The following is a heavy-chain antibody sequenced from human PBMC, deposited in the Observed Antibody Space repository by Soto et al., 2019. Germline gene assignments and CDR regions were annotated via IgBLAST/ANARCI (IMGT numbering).Heavy chain of an antibody. D-gene: IGHD6-19*01. CDR2: ISSSGSTI. Sequence: GGSLRLSCAASGFTFIDYYMSWIRQAPGKGLEWVSYISSSGSTIYYADSVKGRFTISRDNAKNSLYLQMNSLRAEDTAVYYCARALYSSGWYYRWFDPWGQGTLVTVSS. V-gene: IGHV3-11*01. CDR3: ARALYSSGWYYRWFDP. CDR1: GFTFIDYY. J-gene: IGHJ5*02.